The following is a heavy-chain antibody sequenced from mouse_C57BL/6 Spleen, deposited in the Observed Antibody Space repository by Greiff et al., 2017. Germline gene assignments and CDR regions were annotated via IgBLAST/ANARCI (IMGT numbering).Heavy chain of an antibody. Sequence: QVQLQQPGAELVKPGASVKLSCKASGYTFTSYWMQWVKQRPGQGLEWIGEIDPSDSYTNYNQKFKGKATLTVDTSSSTAYMQLSSLTSEDSAVYYCARRGKLGAFDYWGQGTTLTVSS. CDR1: GYTFTSYW. CDR2: IDPSDSYT. D-gene: IGHD4-1*01. V-gene: IGHV1-50*01. J-gene: IGHJ2*01. CDR3: ARRGKLGAFDY.